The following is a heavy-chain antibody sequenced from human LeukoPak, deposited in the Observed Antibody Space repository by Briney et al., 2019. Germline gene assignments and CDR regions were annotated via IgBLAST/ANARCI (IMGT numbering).Heavy chain of an antibody. CDR1: GYSFTSYW. CDR2: IYPGDADT. Sequence: ESLKISCKGSGYSFTSYWIGWVRQMPGKGLEWMGIIYPGDADTRYSPSFQGQVTISSDKSISTASLHLSSLKASHAALYYCARAGREDVLGLHFDYWGQGTLVTVSS. V-gene: IGHV5-51*01. CDR3: ARAGREDVLGLHFDY. J-gene: IGHJ4*02. D-gene: IGHD2-8*01.